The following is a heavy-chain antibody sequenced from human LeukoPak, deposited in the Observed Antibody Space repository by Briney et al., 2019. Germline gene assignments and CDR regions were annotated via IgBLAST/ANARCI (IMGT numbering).Heavy chain of an antibody. V-gene: IGHV1-24*01. D-gene: IGHD6-19*01. CDR2: FDPEEGET. J-gene: IGHJ4*02. CDR3: ATGLSSGSFDDY. CDR1: GYTLTELS. Sequence: ASVKVSCKVSGYTLTELSMHWVRQAPGKGLEWMGGFDPEEGETIYAQKFQGRVTMTEDTSTDTAYMELSSLRSEDTAEYYCATGLSSGSFDDYWGQGTLVTVSS.